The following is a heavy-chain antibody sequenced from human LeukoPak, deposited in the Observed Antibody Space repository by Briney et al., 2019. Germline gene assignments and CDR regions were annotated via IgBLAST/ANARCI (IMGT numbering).Heavy chain of an antibody. CDR1: GFTFSDYY. J-gene: IGHJ6*03. D-gene: IGHD3-22*01. Sequence: PGGSLRLSCAASGFTFSDYYVSWIRQAPGKGLEWVSYISSSGTTIYYADSVKGRFTISRDNAKNSLYLQMNSLRAEDTAVYFCARGVKGYDSSGTYYYYYYMDVWGKGTTVTVSS. V-gene: IGHV3-11*04. CDR3: ARGVKGYDSSGTYYYYYYMDV. CDR2: ISSSGTTI.